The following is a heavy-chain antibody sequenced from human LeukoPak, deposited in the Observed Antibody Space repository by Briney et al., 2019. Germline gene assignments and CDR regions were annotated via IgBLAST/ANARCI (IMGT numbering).Heavy chain of an antibody. D-gene: IGHD2-15*01. J-gene: IGHJ6*03. V-gene: IGHV3-7*01. CDR2: IKPDGSEK. Sequence: GGSLRLSCPASGFTFSSYWMSWVRQAPGKGLDWVANIKPDGSEKYYVDSVKGRFTISRDNAKKSLYLQMNSLRAEDTAVYYCARDNNIVVVVAGYYMYVWGKGATVTVSS. CDR1: GFTFSSYW. CDR3: ARDNNIVVVVAGYYMYV.